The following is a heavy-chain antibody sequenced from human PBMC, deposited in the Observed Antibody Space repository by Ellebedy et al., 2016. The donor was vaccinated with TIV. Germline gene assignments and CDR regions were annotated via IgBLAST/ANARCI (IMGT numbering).Heavy chain of an antibody. CDR2: IRSKADGYST. Sequence: GESLKISCAASGFTFSNYWMHWVRQAPGKGLEWVGRIRSKADGYSTEYAASVEGRFTISRDDSKNSLYLQMNSLRAEDTAVYCCATGARSEGGYWGQGTLVTVSS. CDR3: ATGARSEGGY. J-gene: IGHJ4*02. CDR1: GFTFSNYW. V-gene: IGHV3-72*01. D-gene: IGHD2-15*01.